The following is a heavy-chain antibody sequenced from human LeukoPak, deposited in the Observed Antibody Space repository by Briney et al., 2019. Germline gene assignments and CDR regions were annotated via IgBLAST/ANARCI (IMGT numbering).Heavy chain of an antibody. V-gene: IGHV4-34*01. J-gene: IGHJ4*02. CDR3: AREYCSGGSCYPIFDY. Sequence: SETLALTCAVYGGSSSGYYWSWIRQPPGKGLEWIGEINHSGSTNYNPSPKSRVTISVDTSKNQFSLKLSSVTAADTAVYYCAREYCSGGSCYPIFDYWGQETLVTVSS. CDR1: GGSSSGYY. D-gene: IGHD2-15*01. CDR2: INHSGST.